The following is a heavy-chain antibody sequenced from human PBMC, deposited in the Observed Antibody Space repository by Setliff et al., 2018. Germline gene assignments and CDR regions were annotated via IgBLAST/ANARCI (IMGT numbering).Heavy chain of an antibody. CDR2: VSDNNGNT. V-gene: IGHV1-18*04. J-gene: IGHJ4*02. CDR3: SRLVRYCTARTCQTASGAEI. D-gene: IGHD2-8*02. CDR1: GYTFTSYY. Sequence: ASVKVSCKASGYTFTSYYMYWVRQAPGQGLEWMAWVSDNNGNTNYAKSFQGRVTMNTDTSTSTAYMELRSLTPDDTAVYYCSRLVRYCTARTCQTASGAEIWGQGTLVTVSS.